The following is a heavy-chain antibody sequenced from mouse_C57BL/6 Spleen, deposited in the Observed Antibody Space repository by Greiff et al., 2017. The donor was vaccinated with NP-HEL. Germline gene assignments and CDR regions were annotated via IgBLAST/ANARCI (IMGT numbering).Heavy chain of an antibody. CDR1: GYSITSGYY. Sequence: EVQLVESGPGLVKPSQSLSLTCSVTGYSITSGYYWNWIRQFPGNKLEWMGYISYDGSNNYIPSLKNRISITRDTSKNQFSLKLNSVTTEDTATYYCARGGDYGNYEAYWGQGTLVTVSA. D-gene: IGHD2-1*01. CDR2: ISYDGSN. V-gene: IGHV3-6*01. CDR3: ARGGDYGNYEAY. J-gene: IGHJ3*01.